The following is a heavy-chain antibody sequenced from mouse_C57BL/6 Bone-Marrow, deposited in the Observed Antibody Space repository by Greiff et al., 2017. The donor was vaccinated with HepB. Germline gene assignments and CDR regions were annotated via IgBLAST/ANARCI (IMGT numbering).Heavy chain of an antibody. CDR3: ARRGKSSWFAY. CDR1: GFTFSDYY. J-gene: IGHJ3*01. Sequence: EVQRVESGGGLVQPGGSLKLSCAASGFTFSDYYMYWVRQTPEKRLEWVAHISNGGGSTYYPDTVKGRFTISRDNAKNTLYLQMSRLKSEDTAMYYCARRGKSSWFAYWGQGTLVTVSA. V-gene: IGHV5-12*01. CDR2: ISNGGGST. D-gene: IGHD2-1*01.